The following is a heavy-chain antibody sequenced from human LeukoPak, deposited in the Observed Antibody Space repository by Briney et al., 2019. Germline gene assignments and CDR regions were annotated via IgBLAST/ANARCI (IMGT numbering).Heavy chain of an antibody. CDR3: ARDISY. V-gene: IGHV1-2*02. J-gene: IGHJ4*02. CDR2: INPNSDCT. CDR1: GYTFTGYY. Sequence: ASVKVSCKASGYTFTGYYMHWVRQAPRQGLEWMGGINPNSDCTNYAQKFHGRVTMTRDTSISTAYMELSRLRSDEKAVYYCARDISYWGQGTLVTVSS.